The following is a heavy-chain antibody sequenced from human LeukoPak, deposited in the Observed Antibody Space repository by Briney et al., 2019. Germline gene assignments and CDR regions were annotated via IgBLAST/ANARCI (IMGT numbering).Heavy chain of an antibody. D-gene: IGHD2-8*01. J-gene: IGHJ6*03. CDR2: INQDGSEQ. Sequence: GGSLRLSCAASGFPFSDYWMDWVRQAPGKGMEWVANINQDGSEQYYADSVKGRFTISRDNAKNSLYLQMNSLRAEDTAVYYCARDAAIMVYAQDYYYMDVWGKGTTVTVSS. CDR3: ARDAAIMVYAQDYYYMDV. V-gene: IGHV3-7*01. CDR1: GFPFSDYW.